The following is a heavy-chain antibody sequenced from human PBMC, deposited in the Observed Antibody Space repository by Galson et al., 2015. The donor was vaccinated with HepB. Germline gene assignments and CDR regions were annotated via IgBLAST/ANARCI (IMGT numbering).Heavy chain of an antibody. CDR3: ARVGIYYDSSGLAPYFDY. Sequence: SVKVSCKASGGTFGSYAISWVRQAPGQGLEWMGRIIPILGIANYAQKFQGRVTITADKSTSTAYMELSSLRSEDTAVYYCARVGIYYDSSGLAPYFDYWGQGTLVTVSS. V-gene: IGHV1-69*04. CDR2: IIPILGIA. CDR1: GGTFGSYA. D-gene: IGHD3-22*01. J-gene: IGHJ4*02.